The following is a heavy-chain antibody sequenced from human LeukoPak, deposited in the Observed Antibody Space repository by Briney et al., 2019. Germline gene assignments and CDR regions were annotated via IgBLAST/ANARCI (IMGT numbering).Heavy chain of an antibody. CDR1: GFTFSTYA. V-gene: IGHV3-23*01. J-gene: IGHJ4*02. Sequence: GGSLRLSCAASGFTFSTYAMSWVRQAPGKGLEWVSAISGGGDITYYADSVKGRFTISRDNSENTLYLQMNSLRAEDTAVYYCAKDLWDVLRFLDYWGQGTLVTVSS. CDR3: AKDLWDVLRFLDY. D-gene: IGHD3-3*01. CDR2: ISGGGDIT.